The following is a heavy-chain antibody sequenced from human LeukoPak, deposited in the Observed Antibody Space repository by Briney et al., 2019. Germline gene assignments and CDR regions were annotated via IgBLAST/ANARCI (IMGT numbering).Heavy chain of an antibody. CDR2: IYHSGKT. D-gene: IGHD5-12*01. J-gene: IGHJ4*02. Sequence: SETLSLTCTASGYSISSGYYWGWIRQPPGKGLEWIGSIYHSGKTYYNPSLKSRVTISVDTSKNQFSLKLSSVTAADTAVYYCAKRGLPLDFDYWGQGTLVTVSS. V-gene: IGHV4-38-2*02. CDR3: AKRGLPLDFDY. CDR1: GYSISSGYY.